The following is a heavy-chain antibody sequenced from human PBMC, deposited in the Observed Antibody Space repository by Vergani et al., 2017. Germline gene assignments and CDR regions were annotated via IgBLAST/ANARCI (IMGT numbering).Heavy chain of an antibody. D-gene: IGHD3-10*01. CDR3: AKGGWNYFFDS. V-gene: IGHV3-23*01. Sequence: EVQLLESGGDLVQPGGSLRLSCAASGFSFTTYAMSWVRQAPGKGLEWVSTINTNGEYTRYGDSVKCQFTISRDNSKITLYLQMNSLISEDTAIYYYAKGGWNYFFDSWGQGTLVIVS. J-gene: IGHJ5*01. CDR2: INTNGEYT. CDR1: GFSFTTYA.